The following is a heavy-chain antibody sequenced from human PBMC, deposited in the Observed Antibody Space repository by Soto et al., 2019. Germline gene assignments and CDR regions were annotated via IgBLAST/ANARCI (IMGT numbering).Heavy chain of an antibody. J-gene: IGHJ4*02. V-gene: IGHV1-2*02. CDR3: ARAGLKTLEMATTF. D-gene: IGHD1-1*01. CDR1: GYIFTGYY. Sequence: ASVKVSCKASGYIFTGYYMHWVRQAPGQGLEWMGWINANTGGTKYAQQFQGRVTMTRDTSISTAYMELSRLTSDDTAVYYCARAGLKTLEMATTFWGRGTLVTVSS. CDR2: INANTGGT.